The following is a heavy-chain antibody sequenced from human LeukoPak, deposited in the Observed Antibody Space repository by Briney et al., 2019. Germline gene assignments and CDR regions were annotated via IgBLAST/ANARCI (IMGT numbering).Heavy chain of an antibody. V-gene: IGHV3-9*01. J-gene: IGHJ6*02. CDR3: AKDTGYSNYYYGMDV. CDR2: ISWNSGSI. D-gene: IGHD4-11*01. Sequence: PGGSLRLSCAASGFTFDDYAMHWVRQAPGKGLEWVSGISWNSGSIGYADSVKGRFTISRDNAKNSLYQQMNSLRAEDTALYYCAKDTGYSNYYYGMDVWGQGTTVTVSS. CDR1: GFTFDDYA.